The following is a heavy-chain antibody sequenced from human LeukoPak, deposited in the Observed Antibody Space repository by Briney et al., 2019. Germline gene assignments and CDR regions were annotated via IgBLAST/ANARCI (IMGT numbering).Heavy chain of an antibody. CDR2: ISYDGSNK. Sequence: GRSLRLSCAASGVTSSSYAVHWVRQAAGKGLGWVAVISYDGSNKYCAASVTGRFTISRDNSKNTLYLQMNCRRAEDTAVYYCARDEGYDSSGYLITDAFDIWGEGTMVTVSS. CDR1: GVTSSSYA. CDR3: ARDEGYDSSGYLITDAFDI. J-gene: IGHJ3*02. D-gene: IGHD3-22*01. V-gene: IGHV3-30-3*01.